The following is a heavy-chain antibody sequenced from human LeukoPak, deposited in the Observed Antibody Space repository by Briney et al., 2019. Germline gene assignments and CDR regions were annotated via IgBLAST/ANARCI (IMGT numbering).Heavy chain of an antibody. D-gene: IGHD2-2*01. V-gene: IGHV5-51*01. CDR3: ARSLEGYCSSTSCSALYYYYGMDV. CDR2: IYPGDSDT. Sequence: GESLKISCQGSGYSFTSYWIGWVRQMPGKGLEWMGIIYPGDSDTRYSPSFQGQVTISADKSISTAYLQWSSLKAEDTAVYYCARSLEGYCSSTSCSALYYYYGMDVWGQGATVTVSS. J-gene: IGHJ6*02. CDR1: GYSFTSYW.